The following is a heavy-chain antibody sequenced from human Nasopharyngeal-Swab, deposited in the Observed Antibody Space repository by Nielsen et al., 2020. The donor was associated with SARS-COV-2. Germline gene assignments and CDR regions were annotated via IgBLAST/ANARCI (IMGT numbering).Heavy chain of an antibody. J-gene: IGHJ4*02. Sequence: SETLSLTYTVSGGSISSYYWSWIRQPPGKGLEWIGYIYYSGSTNYNPSLKSRVTISVDTSKNQFSLKLSSVTAADTAVYYCARAYYYGSGSSFDYWGQGTLVTVSS. D-gene: IGHD3-10*01. CDR3: ARAYYYGSGSSFDY. CDR2: IYYSGST. V-gene: IGHV4-59*01. CDR1: GGSISSYY.